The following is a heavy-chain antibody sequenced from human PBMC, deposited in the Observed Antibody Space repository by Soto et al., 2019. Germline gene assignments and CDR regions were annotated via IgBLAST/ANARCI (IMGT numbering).Heavy chain of an antibody. D-gene: IGHD4-4*01. CDR1: GFTFSSLG. CDR2: ISSDGNSK. J-gene: IGHJ4*02. CDR3: AKELGYSTDSPLDY. Sequence: QVQLVESGGGVVQPGRSLRLSCAASGFTFSSLGMHWVRQAPGKGLEWVAIISSDGNSKYYADSVKGRFTISRDNSKTTLDLQLNSLRIEDTSVYYFAKELGYSTDSPLDYLCQGTLVIVSS. V-gene: IGHV3-30*18.